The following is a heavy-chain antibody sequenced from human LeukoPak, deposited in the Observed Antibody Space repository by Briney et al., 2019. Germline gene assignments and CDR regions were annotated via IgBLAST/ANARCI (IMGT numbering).Heavy chain of an antibody. CDR1: GFIVSSYW. D-gene: IGHD5-12*01. J-gene: IGHJ4*02. Sequence: PGGSLRLSCAASGFIVSSYWMSCVRQAPGKGLEWVANIKEDGSEKHYIDSVKGRFTISRDNAKNSLYLLMNSLRPEDTAVYYCARDRSRSGDDYELDYWGQGTLVTVSS. CDR3: ARDRSRSGDDYELDY. CDR2: IKEDGSEK. V-gene: IGHV3-7*01.